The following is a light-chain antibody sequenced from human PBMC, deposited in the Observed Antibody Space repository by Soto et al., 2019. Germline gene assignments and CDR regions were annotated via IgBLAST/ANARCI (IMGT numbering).Light chain of an antibody. V-gene: IGLV2-23*01. CDR1: VGL. CDR3: GLYGGGRTYV. J-gene: IGLJ1*01. Sequence: QSALTQPASVSGSPGQSITISCTGTVGLVSWYQQHPGKVPKLIIYDDTKRPSGVSSRFSGSKSGNTASLTISGLQTEDEAYYYFGLYGGGRTYVFGTGTKLTVL. CDR2: DDT.